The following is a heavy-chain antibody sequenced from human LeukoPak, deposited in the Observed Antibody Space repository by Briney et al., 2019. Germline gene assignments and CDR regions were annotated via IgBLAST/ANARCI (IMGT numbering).Heavy chain of an antibody. CDR2: ISSSGSSI. D-gene: IGHD6-13*01. J-gene: IGHJ4*02. CDR1: GFTFSSYE. Sequence: GSLRLSCVASGFTFSSYEMNWVRQAPGKGLEWVSYISSSGSSIYYADSVKGRFTVSRDSAKNSLYLQMNSLRAEDTAVYYCARLYRSGSWYGIDYWGQGALVTVSS. CDR3: ARLYRSGSWYGIDY. V-gene: IGHV3-48*03.